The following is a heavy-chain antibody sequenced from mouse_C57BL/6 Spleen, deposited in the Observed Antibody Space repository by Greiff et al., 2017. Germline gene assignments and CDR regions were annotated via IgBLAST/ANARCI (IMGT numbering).Heavy chain of an antibody. D-gene: IGHD2-2*01. Sequence: QVQLQQPGAELVRPGSSVKLSCKASGYTFTSYWMHWVKQRPIQGLEWIGNIDPSDSETHYNQKFKDKATLTVDKSSSTAYMQLSSLTSEDSAVYYCARRDGYDVGFAYWGQGTLVTVSA. CDR1: GYTFTSYW. CDR3: ARRDGYDVGFAY. CDR2: IDPSDSET. J-gene: IGHJ3*01. V-gene: IGHV1-52*01.